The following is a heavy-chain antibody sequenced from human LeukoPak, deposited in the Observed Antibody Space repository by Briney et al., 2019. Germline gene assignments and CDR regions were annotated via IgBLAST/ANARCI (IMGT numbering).Heavy chain of an antibody. CDR3: ARRYDFWSGYPPPLDY. V-gene: IGHV4-34*01. CDR1: GGSFSGYY. CDR2: INPSRNT. D-gene: IGHD3-3*01. Sequence: ASETLSLTCAVFGGSFSGYYWNWIRQPPGKGLEWIGQINPSRNTNYNPSLKSRVTISVDTSKKQFSLKLSSVTAADTAVYYCARRYDFWSGYPPPLDYWGQGTLVTVSS. J-gene: IGHJ4*02.